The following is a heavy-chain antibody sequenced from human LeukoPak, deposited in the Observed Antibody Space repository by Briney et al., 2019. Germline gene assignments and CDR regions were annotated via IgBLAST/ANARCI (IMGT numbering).Heavy chain of an antibody. Sequence: PSETLSLTRTVSGASISGYFWSWIRQPPGKGLEWIGYISSSGNTNYNPSLKSRVTISVDTSKNRFSLKLSSVTAADTAVYYCASSYVWGSYRYAGFDPWGQGTLVTVSS. CDR3: ASSYVWGSYRYAGFDP. CDR1: GASISGYF. V-gene: IGHV4-59*12. J-gene: IGHJ5*02. D-gene: IGHD3-16*02. CDR2: ISSSGNT.